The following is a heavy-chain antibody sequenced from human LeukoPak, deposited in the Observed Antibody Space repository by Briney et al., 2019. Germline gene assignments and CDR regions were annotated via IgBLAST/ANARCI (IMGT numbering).Heavy chain of an antibody. Sequence: GGSLRLSCAASGFTFSSYGMHWVRQAPGKGLEWVAVIWYDGSNKYYADSVKGRFTISRDNSKNTLYLQMNSLRAEDTAVYYCARDARGFGSCNWFDPWGQGTLVTVSS. D-gene: IGHD3-16*01. CDR1: GFTFSSYG. V-gene: IGHV3-33*01. J-gene: IGHJ5*02. CDR2: IWYDGSNK. CDR3: ARDARGFGSCNWFDP.